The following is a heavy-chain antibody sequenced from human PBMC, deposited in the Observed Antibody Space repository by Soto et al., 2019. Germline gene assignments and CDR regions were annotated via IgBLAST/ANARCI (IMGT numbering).Heavy chain of an antibody. D-gene: IGHD6-19*01. V-gene: IGHV1-46*01. CDR1: GYTFTSYY. Sequence: ASVKVSCKASGYTFTSYYMHWVRQAPGQGLEWMGIINPSGGSTSYAQKFQGRVTMTRDTSTSTVYMELSSLRSEDTAVYYCASGFLETPVAGLEAPLDYWGQGTLVTVSS. CDR2: INPSGGST. CDR3: ASGFLETPVAGLEAPLDY. J-gene: IGHJ4*02.